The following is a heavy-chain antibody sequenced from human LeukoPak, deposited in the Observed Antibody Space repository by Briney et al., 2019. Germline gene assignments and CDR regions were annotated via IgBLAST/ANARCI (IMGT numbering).Heavy chain of an antibody. Sequence: GGSLRLSCAASGFTFSSYGIHWVRQAPGKGLEWVAVISYDGSNKYYADSVKGRFTISRDNSKNTLYLQMNSLRAEDTAVYYCARDMYSSGWYLFDYWGQGTLVTVSS. J-gene: IGHJ4*02. V-gene: IGHV3-30*03. CDR3: ARDMYSSGWYLFDY. CDR1: GFTFSSYG. CDR2: ISYDGSNK. D-gene: IGHD6-19*01.